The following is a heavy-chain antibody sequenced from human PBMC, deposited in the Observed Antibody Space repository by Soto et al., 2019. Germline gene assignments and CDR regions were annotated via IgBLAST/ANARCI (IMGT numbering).Heavy chain of an antibody. D-gene: IGHD3-22*01. CDR1: GGSISNAAYS. V-gene: IGHV4-30-2*01. J-gene: IGHJ4*02. CDR3: ARGGYERGIVVPQVGKFDY. CDR2: IYPSGMP. Sequence: SETLSLTCTVSGGSISNAAYSWSWIRQPPGKGLEWIGYIYPSGMPFYNPSLRSRVTISVDTSKNQFSLKLSSVTAADTAVYYCARGGYERGIVVPQVGKFDYWGQGTLVTVSS.